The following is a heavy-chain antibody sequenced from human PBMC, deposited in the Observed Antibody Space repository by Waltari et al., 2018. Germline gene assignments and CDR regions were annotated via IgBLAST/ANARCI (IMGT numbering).Heavy chain of an antibody. CDR3: ARGPLWFGANFDY. D-gene: IGHD3-10*01. J-gene: IGHJ4*02. Sequence: QVQLQQWGAGLLTPSETLSLTCAVYGGSFSGYYWSWFRQPPGKGLEWIGEINHSGSTNYNPSLKSRVTISVDTSKNQFSLKLSSVTAADTAVYYCARGPLWFGANFDYWGQGTLVTVSS. CDR1: GGSFSGYY. CDR2: INHSGST. V-gene: IGHV4-34*01.